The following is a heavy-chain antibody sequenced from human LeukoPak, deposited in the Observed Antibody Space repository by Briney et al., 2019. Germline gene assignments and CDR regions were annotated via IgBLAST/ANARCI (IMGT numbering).Heavy chain of an antibody. Sequence: GGSLRLSCAASGFTFSSYAMHWVRQAPGKGLEWVAVISYDGSNKYYADSVKGRFTISRDNSKNTLYLQMNSLRAEDTAVYYCARDHRVDYYGSGSYYKYFDYWGQGTLVTVSS. CDR1: GFTFSSYA. V-gene: IGHV3-30-3*01. J-gene: IGHJ4*02. CDR3: ARDHRVDYYGSGSYYKYFDY. D-gene: IGHD3-10*01. CDR2: ISYDGSNK.